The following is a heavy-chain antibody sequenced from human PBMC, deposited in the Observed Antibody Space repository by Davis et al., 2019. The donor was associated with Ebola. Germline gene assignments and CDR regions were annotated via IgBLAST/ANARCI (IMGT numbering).Heavy chain of an antibody. J-gene: IGHJ5*02. CDR1: GYTFTSYY. D-gene: IGHD3-3*01. Sequence: AASVKVSCKASGYTFTSYYMHWVRQAPGQGLEWMGIINPSGGSTSYAQKFQGRVTITADKSTSTAYMELSSLRSEDTAVYYCARDHYDFWSGGWFDPWGQGTLVTVSS. CDR2: INPSGGST. CDR3: ARDHYDFWSGGWFDP. V-gene: IGHV1-46*01.